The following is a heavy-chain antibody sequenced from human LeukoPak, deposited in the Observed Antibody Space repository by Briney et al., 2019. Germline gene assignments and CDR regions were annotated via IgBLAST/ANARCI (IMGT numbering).Heavy chain of an antibody. CDR2: VAHHGKT. CDR1: CGSINNANW. Sequence: PSGTLSLTCAVCCGSINNANWWSWVRQPPGKGLEWIAEVAHHGKTNYNLSLESRVTVSLDKSKSQFTLNLTSVTAADTAVYFCTRTNRDWVPSDYWGQGTLVTVSS. D-gene: IGHD2-21*01. CDR3: TRTNRDWVPSDY. V-gene: IGHV4-4*02. J-gene: IGHJ4*02.